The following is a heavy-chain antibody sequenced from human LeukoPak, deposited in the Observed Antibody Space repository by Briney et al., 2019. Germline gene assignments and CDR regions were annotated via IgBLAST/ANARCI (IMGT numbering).Heavy chain of an antibody. CDR3: ATDKGYSTAFDY. D-gene: IGHD4-11*01. Sequence: SETLSLTCTVSGYSISSGYYWGWIRQPPGKGLEWIGSIYHSGSTYYNPSLKSRVTISVDTSKNQFSLKLSSVTAADTAVYYCATDKGYSTAFDYWGQGTLVTVSS. V-gene: IGHV4-38-2*02. J-gene: IGHJ4*02. CDR2: IYHSGST. CDR1: GYSISSGYY.